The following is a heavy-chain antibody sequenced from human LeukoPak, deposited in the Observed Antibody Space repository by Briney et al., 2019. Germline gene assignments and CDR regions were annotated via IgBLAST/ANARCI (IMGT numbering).Heavy chain of an antibody. CDR2: IYSGGST. V-gene: IGHV3-53*01. CDR3: ARDGGRYCSGGSCYSSVDV. J-gene: IGHJ6*02. D-gene: IGHD2-15*01. Sequence: PGGSLRLSCAASGFTVSSNYMSWVRQAPGKGLEWVSVIYSGGSTYYADSVKGRFTISRDNSKNTLYLQMNSLRAEDTAVYYCARDGGRYCSGGSCYSSVDVWGQGTTVTVSS. CDR1: GFTVSSNY.